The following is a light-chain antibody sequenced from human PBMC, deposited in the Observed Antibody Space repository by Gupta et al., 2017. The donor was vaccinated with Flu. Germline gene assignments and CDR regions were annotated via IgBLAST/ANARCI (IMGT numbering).Light chain of an antibody. J-gene: IGLJ3*02. CDR3: QSADSSGNYRV. Sequence: SYELTQPPSVSVSPGPPARITCSGDALPKQYAYWYQQKPGQAPVLLIYKDSERPSGIPERFSGSSSGTTVTVTISGVQAEDEADYYCQSADSSGNYRVFGGGTKLTVL. CDR1: ALPKQY. CDR2: KDS. V-gene: IGLV3-25*02.